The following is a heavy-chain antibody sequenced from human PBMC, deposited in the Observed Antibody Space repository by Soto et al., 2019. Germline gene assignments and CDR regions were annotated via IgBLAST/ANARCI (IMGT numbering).Heavy chain of an antibody. CDR1: GGSISSYY. CDR2: IYYSGST. J-gene: IGHJ5*02. CDR3: ARLNIGNWFDP. Sequence: SETLSLTCTVSGGSISSYYWSWIRQPPGKGLEWIGYIYYSGSTNYNPSLKSRVTISVDTSKNQFSLKLSSVTAADTAVYYCARLNIGNWFDPWGQGTLVTVSS. V-gene: IGHV4-59*08. D-gene: IGHD2-15*01.